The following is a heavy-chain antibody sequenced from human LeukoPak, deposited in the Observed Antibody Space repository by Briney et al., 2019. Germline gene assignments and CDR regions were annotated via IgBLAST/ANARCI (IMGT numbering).Heavy chain of an antibody. J-gene: IGHJ4*02. CDR1: GGSISSYY. CDR2: IYYSGST. Sequence: PSETLSLTCTVSGGSISSYYWSWIRQPPGKGLEWIGYIYYSGSTNYNPSLKSRVTISVDTSKNQFSLKLSSVTAADTAVYYCAGTHDFWSGTGYYFDYWGQGTLVTVSS. V-gene: IGHV4-59*01. D-gene: IGHD3-3*01. CDR3: AGTHDFWSGTGYYFDY.